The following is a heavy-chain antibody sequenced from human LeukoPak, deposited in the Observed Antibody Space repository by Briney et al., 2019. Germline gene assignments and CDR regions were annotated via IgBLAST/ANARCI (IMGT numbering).Heavy chain of an antibody. J-gene: IGHJ3*02. CDR1: GGSFSTYY. CDR3: ARARHRRDAFDI. Sequence: SETLSLTCTVSGGSFSTYYWSWIRQPPGKGLEWIGYVYYSGYTTSKPSLMSRVTISVDTSKNQFSLNLTSVTAADTAVYYCARARHRRDAFDIWGQGIMVTVSS. CDR2: VYYSGYT. V-gene: IGHV4-59*01.